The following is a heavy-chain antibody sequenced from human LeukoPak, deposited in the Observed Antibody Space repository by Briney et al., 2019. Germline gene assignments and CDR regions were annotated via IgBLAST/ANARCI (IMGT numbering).Heavy chain of an antibody. J-gene: IGHJ4*02. CDR3: ARDEYGYSYGYAMGEGYLDY. V-gene: IGHV6-1*01. CDR1: GDSVSSNSAA. CDR2: TYYRSKWYN. Sequence: SQTLSLTCAISGDSVSSNSAAWNWIRQSPSRGLEWLGRTYYRSKWYNDYAVSVKSRITINPDTSKNQFSLQLNSVTPEDTAVYYCARDEYGYSYGYAMGEGYLDYWGQGTLVTVSS. D-gene: IGHD5-18*01.